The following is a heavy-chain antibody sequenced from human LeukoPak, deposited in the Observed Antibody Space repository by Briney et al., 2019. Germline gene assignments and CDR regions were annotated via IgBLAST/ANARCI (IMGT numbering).Heavy chain of an antibody. CDR1: EFVFSDYY. CDR3: AREMEGDYGSGTFFDL. Sequence: QPGGSLRLSCAASEFVFSDYYMSWIRQAPGKGLEWVSYISDSGSTIYYADSVKGRFTISRDNVKNSLYLQMNGLRAEDTAVYYCAREMEGDYGSGTFFDLWGQGNMVTVSS. V-gene: IGHV3-11*01. D-gene: IGHD3-10*01. J-gene: IGHJ4*02. CDR2: ISDSGSTI.